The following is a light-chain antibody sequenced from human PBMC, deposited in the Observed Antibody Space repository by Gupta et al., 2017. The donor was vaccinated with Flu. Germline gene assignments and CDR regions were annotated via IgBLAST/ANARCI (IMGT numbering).Light chain of an antibody. CDR2: AAS. J-gene: IGKJ4*01. Sequence: IQLTQSPSSLSASVGDRVTIPCRASQSISSYLNWYQQKPGKAPKLLIYAASSLQSGVPSRFSGSGSGTDFTLTISSLQPEDFATYYCQQSYSTLTFGGGTKVEIK. CDR1: QSISSY. CDR3: QQSYSTLT. V-gene: IGKV1-39*01.